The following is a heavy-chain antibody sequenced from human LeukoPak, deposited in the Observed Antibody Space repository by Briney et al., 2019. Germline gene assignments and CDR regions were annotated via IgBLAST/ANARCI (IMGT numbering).Heavy chain of an antibody. CDR2: INPNHCDT. V-gene: IGHV1-2*02. D-gene: IGHD6-19*01. Sequence: GASVTLSFKASGYTFTGSYIHWVRQAPGQGLGWIRWINPNHCDTNYAQKFQGRVTMTRDTSIRTAYMEMSRLRSDDTAVYYCAREGTAVAGKGNYYYYMDVWGKGTTVTVSS. J-gene: IGHJ6*03. CDR1: GYTFTGSY. CDR3: AREGTAVAGKGNYYYYMDV.